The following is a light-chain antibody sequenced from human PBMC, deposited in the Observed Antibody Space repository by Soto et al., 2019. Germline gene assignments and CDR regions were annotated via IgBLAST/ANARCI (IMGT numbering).Light chain of an antibody. CDR1: QNIRSW. V-gene: IGKV1-5*03. CDR2: SAS. Sequence: DIQMTQSPSTLSASVGDRVNITCRASQNIRSWLAWYQQKPGKAPELLIYSASGLESGVPSRFSGSGFGTEFTLTISSLQPDDFATYYCQEYNGNSGLTFGGGTKVEIK. CDR3: QEYNGNSGLT. J-gene: IGKJ4*01.